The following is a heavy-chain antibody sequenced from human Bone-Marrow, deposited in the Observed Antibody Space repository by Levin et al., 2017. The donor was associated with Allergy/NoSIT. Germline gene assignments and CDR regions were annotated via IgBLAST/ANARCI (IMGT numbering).Heavy chain of an antibody. CDR1: GFTFSSYS. CDR2: ISSSSSYI. J-gene: IGHJ3*02. CDR3: ARDLRITIFGVVWDAFDI. V-gene: IGHV3-21*01. Sequence: GGSLRLSCAASGFTFSSYSMNWVRQAPGKGLEGVSSISSSSSYIYYADPVKGRFTISRDNAKNSLYLQMNSLRAEDTAVYYCARDLRITIFGVVWDAFDIWGQGTMVTVSS. D-gene: IGHD3-3*01.